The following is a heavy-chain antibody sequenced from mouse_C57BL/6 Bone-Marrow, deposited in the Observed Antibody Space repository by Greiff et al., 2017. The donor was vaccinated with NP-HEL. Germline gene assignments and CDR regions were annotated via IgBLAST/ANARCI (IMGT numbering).Heavy chain of an antibody. J-gene: IGHJ2*01. CDR2: INPGSGGT. CDR3: ARQGDYDRGLDY. CDR1: GYAFTNYL. V-gene: IGHV1-54*01. D-gene: IGHD2-4*01. Sequence: QVQLQQSGAELVRPGTSVKVSCTASGYAFTNYLIEWVKQRPGQGLEWIGVINPGSGGTNYIEKFKGKATLTADKSSSTAYMQLSSLTSEDSAVDFGARQGDYDRGLDYWGQGTTLTVSS.